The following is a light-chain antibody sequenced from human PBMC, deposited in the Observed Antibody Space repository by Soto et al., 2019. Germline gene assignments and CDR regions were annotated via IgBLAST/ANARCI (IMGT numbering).Light chain of an antibody. J-gene: IGKJ4*01. V-gene: IGKV2-28*01. CDR1: HSLLHSNGYNY. CDR2: LGS. Sequence: DIVMTQSPISLPVTPGEPASISCTSSHSLLHSNGYNYLDWYLKKPGQSPQLLIYLGSNRASGVPDRLSGSGSGTDFTLKISRVEAEDVGVYYCMQALQTPSFGGGTKVDIK. CDR3: MQALQTPS.